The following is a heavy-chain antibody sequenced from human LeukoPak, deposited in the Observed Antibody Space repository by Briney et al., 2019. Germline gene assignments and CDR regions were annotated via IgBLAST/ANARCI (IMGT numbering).Heavy chain of an antibody. CDR2: ISYDGSNK. Sequence: PGGSLRLSCAASGFTFSSYGMHWVRQAPGKGLEWVAVISYDGSNKYYADSVKGRFTISRDNSKNTLYLQMNSLRAEDTAVYYCAKDGGDIVVVQHTNNWFDPWGQGTLVTVSS. J-gene: IGHJ5*02. V-gene: IGHV3-30*18. CDR3: AKDGGDIVVVQHTNNWFDP. D-gene: IGHD2-2*01. CDR1: GFTFSSYG.